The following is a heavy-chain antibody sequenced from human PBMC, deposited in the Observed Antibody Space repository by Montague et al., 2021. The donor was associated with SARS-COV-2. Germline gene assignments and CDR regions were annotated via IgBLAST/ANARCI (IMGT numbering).Heavy chain of an antibody. J-gene: IGHJ4*02. D-gene: IGHD5-12*01. CDR3: TRDIVAPYYFDY. V-gene: IGHV3-74*01. CDR1: GFTFSSYW. CDR2: INSDGSST. Sequence: SLRLSCAASGFTFSSYWMHWVRQAPGEGLVWVSRINSDGSSTSYADSVKGRFTISRDNAKNTLYLQMNSLRAEDTAVYYCTRDIVAPYYFDYWGQGTLVTASS.